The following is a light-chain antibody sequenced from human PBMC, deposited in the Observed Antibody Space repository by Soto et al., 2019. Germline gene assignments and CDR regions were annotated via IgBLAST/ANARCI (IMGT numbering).Light chain of an antibody. CDR1: NSNIGSNT. Sequence: QSVLTQPPSASGTPGQRVTISCSGSNSNIGSNTVNWYQQFPGTAPRFLIYGNDLRPSGVPDRFSASKSGTSASLAISGPQSEDEADYYCAVWDDSLRGRVFGGGTKVTVL. V-gene: IGLV1-44*01. CDR2: GND. J-gene: IGLJ2*01. CDR3: AVWDDSLRGRV.